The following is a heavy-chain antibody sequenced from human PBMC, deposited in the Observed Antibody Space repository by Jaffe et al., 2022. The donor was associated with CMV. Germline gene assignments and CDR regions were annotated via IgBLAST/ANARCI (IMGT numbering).Heavy chain of an antibody. CDR3: ARGKDDSSGYYRERGAFDI. CDR2: IYHSGST. V-gene: IGHV4-4*02. J-gene: IGHJ3*02. Sequence: QVQLQESGPGLVKPSGTLSLTCAVSGGSISSSNWWSWVRQPPGKGLEWIGEIYHSGSTNYNPSLKSRVTISVDKSKNQFSLKLSSVTAADTAVYYCARGKDDSSGYYRERGAFDIWGQGTMVTVSS. D-gene: IGHD3-22*01. CDR1: GGSISSSNW.